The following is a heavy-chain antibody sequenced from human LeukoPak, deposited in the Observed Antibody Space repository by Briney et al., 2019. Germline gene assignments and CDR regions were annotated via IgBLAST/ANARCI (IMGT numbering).Heavy chain of an antibody. CDR2: MNPNSGNT. Sequence: ASVKVSCKASGYTFTSYDINWVRQATGQGPEWMGWMNPNSGNTGYAQKFQGRVTMTRNTSINTAYMELSSLRSEDTAVYYCARRKIDILVVPAAISGTAKSRPIMDVWGKGTTVTVSS. V-gene: IGHV1-8*01. CDR3: ARRKIDILVVPAAISGTAKSRPIMDV. D-gene: IGHD2-2*02. J-gene: IGHJ6*03. CDR1: GYTFTSYD.